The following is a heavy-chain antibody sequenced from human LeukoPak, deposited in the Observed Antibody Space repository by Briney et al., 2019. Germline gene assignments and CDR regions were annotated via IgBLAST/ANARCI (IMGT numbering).Heavy chain of an antibody. CDR1: GASISSYY. CDR3: ARGRINYDSSGYYYFYFDY. Sequence: SETLSLTCTVSGASISSYYWSWIRQPPGKGLEWIGYIFNSESTNYNPSLKSRVIVSVDTSKNQFSLKLSSVTAADTAVYYCARGRINYDSSGYYYFYFDYWGQGTLVTVSS. CDR2: IFNSEST. V-gene: IGHV4-59*01. D-gene: IGHD3-22*01. J-gene: IGHJ4*02.